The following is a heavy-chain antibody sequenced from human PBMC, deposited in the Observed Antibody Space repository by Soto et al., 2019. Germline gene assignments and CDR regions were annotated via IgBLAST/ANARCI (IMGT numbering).Heavy chain of an antibody. Sequence: PSETLSLTCTVSGGSISSYYWTWIRQPPGKGLEWIGYIYYSGSTNYNPSLKSRVTISVATSKTQFSLKLSSVTAADTAVYYCARLDRYYHYMDVWGKGTTVTVS. CDR2: IYYSGST. CDR1: GGSISSYY. J-gene: IGHJ6*03. D-gene: IGHD1-20*01. V-gene: IGHV4-59*08. CDR3: ARLDRYYHYMDV.